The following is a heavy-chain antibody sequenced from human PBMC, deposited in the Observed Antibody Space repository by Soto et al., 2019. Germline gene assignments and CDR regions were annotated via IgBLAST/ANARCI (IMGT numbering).Heavy chain of an antibody. D-gene: IGHD4-17*01. J-gene: IGHJ3*02. Sequence: QITLKESGPTLVKPTQTLTLTCTFSGFSLSTSGVGVGWIRQPPGKALEWLALIYWDDDKRYSPSLKSRLTSPKGTSKTQLVLTITNLDTVDTATYYCAHSRDYDYGDCHAFDIWGQRTMVTVSS. CDR2: IYWDDDK. CDR1: GFSLSTSGVG. V-gene: IGHV2-5*02. CDR3: AHSRDYDYGDCHAFDI.